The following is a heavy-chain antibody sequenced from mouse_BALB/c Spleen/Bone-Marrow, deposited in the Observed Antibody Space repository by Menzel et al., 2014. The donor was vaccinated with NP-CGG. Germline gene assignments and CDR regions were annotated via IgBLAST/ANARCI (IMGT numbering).Heavy chain of an antibody. CDR2: IWGGGST. CDR1: GFSLXDYG. D-gene: IGHD4-1*01. CDR3: AKHGREYYAMDY. J-gene: IGHJ4*01. V-gene: IGHV2-6-5*01. Sequence: VKVVESGPGLVAPSQSLSITCTVSGFSLXDYGVSWIRQPPGKGLEWLGVIWGGGSTYYNSALKSRLSISKDNSKSQVFLKMNSLQTDDTAMYYCAKHGREYYAMDYWGQGTSVTVSS.